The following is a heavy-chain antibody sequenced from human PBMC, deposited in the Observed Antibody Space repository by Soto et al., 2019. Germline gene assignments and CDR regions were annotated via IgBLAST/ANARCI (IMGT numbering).Heavy chain of an antibody. V-gene: IGHV4-59*08. Sequence: SETLSLTCTVSGDSISTDYWSWIRQSPGKGLEWIGSIYYGGSTYYNPSLKSRVTISVDTSKNQFSLKLSSVTAADTAVYYCARHGGDYSNYFTLFDYWGQGTLVTVSS. CDR3: ARHGGDYSNYFTLFDY. D-gene: IGHD4-4*01. CDR2: IYYGGST. J-gene: IGHJ4*02. CDR1: GDSISTDY.